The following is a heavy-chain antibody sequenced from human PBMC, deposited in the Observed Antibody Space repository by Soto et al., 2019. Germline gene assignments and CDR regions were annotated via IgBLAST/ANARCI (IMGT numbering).Heavy chain of an antibody. J-gene: IGHJ5*02. V-gene: IGHV3-23*01. CDR3: AKSLIITIFETPWFDP. CDR1: GFTFSSYA. CDR2: ISGSGGST. Sequence: PGGSLRLSCAASGFTFSSYAMSWVRQAPGKGLEWVSAISGSGGSTYYADSVKGRFTISRDNSKNTLYLQMNSLRAEDTAVYYCAKSLIITIFETPWFDPWGQGTLVTVSS. D-gene: IGHD3-3*01.